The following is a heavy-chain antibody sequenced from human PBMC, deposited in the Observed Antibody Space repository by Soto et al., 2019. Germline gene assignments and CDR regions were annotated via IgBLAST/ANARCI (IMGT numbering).Heavy chain of an antibody. D-gene: IGHD3-10*01. V-gene: IGHV3-30*18. CDR3: AKEGTGLYNAFDI. CDR1: RFPFSYYA. Sequence: QVELVESGGGVVRPGRSLRLSCAASRFPFSYYAMHWVRQAPGKGLEFVAVLLDDGSKYYADSAKGRFTISKDNSMKTVDLEMSSLRPEDTALYYCAKEGTGLYNAFDIWGQGTMVTVS. CDR2: LLDDGSK. J-gene: IGHJ3*02.